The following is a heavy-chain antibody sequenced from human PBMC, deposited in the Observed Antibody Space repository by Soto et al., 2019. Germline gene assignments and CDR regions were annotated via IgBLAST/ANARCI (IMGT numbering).Heavy chain of an antibody. J-gene: IGHJ5*02. Sequence: QVYLVQSGAEVKKPGSSVKISCKASGGIFSSNTINWVRQAAGQGLEWMGGIIPLFGTANYAEKFQGRVTITAEKSNKTGYMEVASPGSEDPAVHYRGGQATFGGDWYAFDPRGQGTLVTVSS. CDR3: GGQATFGGDWYAFDP. V-gene: IGHV1-69*06. CDR1: GGIFSSNT. CDR2: IIPLFGTA. D-gene: IGHD2-21*02.